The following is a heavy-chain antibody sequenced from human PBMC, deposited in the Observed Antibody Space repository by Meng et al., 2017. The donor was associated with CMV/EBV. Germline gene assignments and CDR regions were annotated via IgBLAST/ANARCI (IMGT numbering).Heavy chain of an antibody. CDR1: GGSFSGYY. CDR3: ARGSGYSYGYYYYYYGMDV. J-gene: IGHJ6*02. V-gene: IGHV4-34*01. Sequence: GSLRLSCAVYGGSFSGYYWSWIRQPPGKGLEWIGEINHSGSTNYNPSLKSRVTISVDTSKNQFSLKLSSVTAADTAMYYCARGSGYSYGYYYYYYGMDVWGQGTTVTVSS. D-gene: IGHD5-18*01. CDR2: INHSGST.